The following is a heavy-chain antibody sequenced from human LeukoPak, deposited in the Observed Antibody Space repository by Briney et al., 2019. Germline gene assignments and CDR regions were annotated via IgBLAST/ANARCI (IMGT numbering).Heavy chain of an antibody. V-gene: IGHV3-11*01. D-gene: IGHD3-9*01. CDR1: GFTFSDYY. CDR2: ISSSGSSI. J-gene: IGHJ4*02. Sequence: GGSLRLSCAASGFTFSDYYMSWIRQAPGKGLEWVSYISSSGSSIYYVDSVKGRFTISRDNAKNSLYLQMNSLRAEDTAVYYCASKYDILTGFDYWGQGTLVTVSS. CDR3: ASKYDILTGFDY.